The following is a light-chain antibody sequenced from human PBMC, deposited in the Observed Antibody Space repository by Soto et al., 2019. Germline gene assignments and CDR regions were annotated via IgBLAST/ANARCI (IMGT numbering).Light chain of an antibody. CDR3: QQRSNWPPIT. Sequence: EIVLTQSPATLSLSPGERATLSCRASQSVKTFLVWYQQRPGQAPRLLIYDASHRAAGIQARFSGSGFGTDFTLTISSLEPEDAAVYYCQQRSNWPPITFGQGTRLEIK. J-gene: IGKJ5*01. V-gene: IGKV3-11*01. CDR1: QSVKTF. CDR2: DAS.